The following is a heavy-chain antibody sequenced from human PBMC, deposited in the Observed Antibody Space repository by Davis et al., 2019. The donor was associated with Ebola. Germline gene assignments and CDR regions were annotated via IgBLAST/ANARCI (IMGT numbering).Heavy chain of an antibody. CDR1: GGSFSGYY. D-gene: IGHD5/OR15-5a*01. V-gene: IGHV4-34*01. Sequence: SETLSLTCAVYGGSFSGYYWSWIRQPPGKGLEWIGEINHSGSTNYNPSLQGVHPPQPFSPSSPVRIPHILFTSELPPFVPPFLSPFSPFPLPILSFFFFKQKTAYEVGLGIPAEPLFRSESYF. CDR2: INHSGST. J-gene: IGHJ1*01. CDR3: FLSPFSPFPLPILSFFFFKQKTAYEVGLGIPAEPLFRSESYF.